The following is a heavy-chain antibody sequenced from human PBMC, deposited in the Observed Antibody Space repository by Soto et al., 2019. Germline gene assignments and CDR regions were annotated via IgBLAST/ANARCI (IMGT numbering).Heavy chain of an antibody. Sequence: QVQLRESGPGLVKPSQTLSLTCSVSGASVAGGSSYWSWVRQPPGKGLEWIGYIPSRGRPFYNPSLTRRGAISADTSKNQLSLQLTSVTAADTAVYYCARDTSSVYDFGLWGQGTLVTVSS. CDR1: GASVAGGSSY. CDR3: ARDTSSVYDFGL. J-gene: IGHJ5*02. CDR2: IPSRGRP. D-gene: IGHD3-3*01. V-gene: IGHV4-30-4*01.